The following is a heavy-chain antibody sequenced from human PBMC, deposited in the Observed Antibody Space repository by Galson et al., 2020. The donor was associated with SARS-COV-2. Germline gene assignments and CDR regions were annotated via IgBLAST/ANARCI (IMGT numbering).Heavy chain of an antibody. CDR3: VRVRREGDGYSTIDY. D-gene: IGHD4-4*01. CDR1: GFTFSSYG. V-gene: IGHV3-33*01. J-gene: IGHJ4*02. CDR2: IWYDGSNK. Sequence: GESLKISCAASGFTFSSYGMHWVRQAPGKGLEWVAVIWYDGSNKYYADSVKGRFTISRDNSKNTLYLQMNSLRAEDTAVYYCVRVRREGDGYSTIDYWGQGTLVTVSS.